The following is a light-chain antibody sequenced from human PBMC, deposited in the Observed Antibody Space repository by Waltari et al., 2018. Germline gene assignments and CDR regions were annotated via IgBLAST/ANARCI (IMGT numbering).Light chain of an antibody. CDR3: QQYDNWPRT. V-gene: IGKV3-15*01. CDR2: GAS. J-gene: IGKJ1*01. Sequence: EIVLTQSPATQSASPGERATLSCRAGRSVSKNLAWYQQKPGQAPSLLIYGASTRATGIPARFSGSGSGREFTLTISSLQSEDFAVYFCQQYDNWPRTFGQGTKVEIK. CDR1: RSVSKN.